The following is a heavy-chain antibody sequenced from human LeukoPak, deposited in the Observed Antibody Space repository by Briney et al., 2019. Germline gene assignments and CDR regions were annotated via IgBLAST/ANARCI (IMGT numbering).Heavy chain of an antibody. J-gene: IGHJ4*02. CDR3: ARDKMTTFDY. CDR2: ISSSSSYI. V-gene: IGHV3-21*01. Sequence: GGSLRLSCAASGFTFSSYSMNWVRQTPGKGLEWVSSISSSSSYIYYADSVKGRFTISRDNAKNSLYLQMNSLRAEDTAVYYCARDKMTTFDYWGQGTLVTVSS. D-gene: IGHD5-24*01. CDR1: GFTFSSYS.